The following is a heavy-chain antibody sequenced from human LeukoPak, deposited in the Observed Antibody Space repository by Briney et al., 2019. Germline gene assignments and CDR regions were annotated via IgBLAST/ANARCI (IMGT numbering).Heavy chain of an antibody. J-gene: IGHJ4*02. Sequence: PGASLRLSCAASGFTFSNYAMSWVRQAPGKGLEWVSAITGSGGNTYYADSVKGRFTISRDNSKNTLYLQMNSLRDEDTAVYYCAKWGDFDVLTGYSVPDFWGQGTLVTVSS. V-gene: IGHV3-23*01. CDR3: AKWGDFDVLTGYSVPDF. D-gene: IGHD3-9*01. CDR2: ITGSGGNT. CDR1: GFTFSNYA.